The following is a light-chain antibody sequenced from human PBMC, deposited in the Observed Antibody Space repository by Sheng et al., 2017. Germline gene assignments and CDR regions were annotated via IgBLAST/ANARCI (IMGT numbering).Light chain of an antibody. CDR2: GTY. J-gene: IGKJ4*01. CDR1: QTLSATS. Sequence: EIVLTQSPGTLSSSLGETVTLSCRASQTLSATSFAWYQQKPGQPPRLLIYGTYNRANGIPDRFSGSGSGSDFTLTIDRLDSEDFALYYCQQYETSPLTFGGGTKVEI. V-gene: IGKV3-20*01. CDR3: QQYETSPLT.